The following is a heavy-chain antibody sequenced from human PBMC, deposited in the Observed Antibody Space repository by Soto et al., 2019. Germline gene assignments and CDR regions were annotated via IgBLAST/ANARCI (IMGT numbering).Heavy chain of an antibody. V-gene: IGHV5-51*01. Sequence: GESLKISCKGSGYNYDTYWIAWVRQMPGKGLEWMGIIFPRDSDTRYRPSFQGQVTISADRSTTTAYLQWYSLKASDTAMYYCARSYYDSSGYYYDMDYWGQGTLVTVSS. J-gene: IGHJ4*02. CDR1: GYNYDTYW. CDR2: IFPRDSDT. CDR3: ARSYYDSSGYYYDMDY. D-gene: IGHD3-22*01.